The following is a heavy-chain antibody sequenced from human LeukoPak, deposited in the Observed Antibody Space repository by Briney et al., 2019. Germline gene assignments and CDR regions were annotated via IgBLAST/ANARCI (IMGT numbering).Heavy chain of an antibody. CDR2: INAGNGNT. J-gene: IGHJ5*02. Sequence: ASVKVSCKASGYSFTSYAMHWVRQAPGQRLEWMGWINAGNGNTKYSQKFQGRVTITRDTSASTAYMELNSLRSEDTAVYYCARDDGTLSGSYSTWGQGTLVTVSS. V-gene: IGHV1-3*01. CDR1: GYSFTSYA. CDR3: ARDDGTLSGSYST. D-gene: IGHD1-26*01.